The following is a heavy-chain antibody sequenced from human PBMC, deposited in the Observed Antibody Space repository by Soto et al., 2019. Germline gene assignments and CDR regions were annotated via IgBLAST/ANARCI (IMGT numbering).Heavy chain of an antibody. CDR1: GFTFSSYW. CDR2: IKQDGSEK. CDR3: ARPRTLCSSGWYIVFGY. V-gene: IGHV3-7*05. D-gene: IGHD6-19*01. Sequence: GGSLRLSCAASGFTFSSYWMSWVRQAPGKGLEWVANIKQDGSEKYYVNSVKGRFTMSRDNAKNSLYLQMNSLRAEDTAVYYCARPRTLCSSGWYIVFGYWGQGTLVTVSS. J-gene: IGHJ4*02.